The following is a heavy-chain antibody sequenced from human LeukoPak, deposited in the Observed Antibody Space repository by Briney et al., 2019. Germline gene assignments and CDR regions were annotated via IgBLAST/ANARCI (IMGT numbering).Heavy chain of an antibody. Sequence: GGSLRLYCAASGLIFDDYAMHWVRQGPGKGLDCVCLISWVGGSTYYVESVRGRITSSSDNSKNSLYLQMNTLTTEDIALYDYRVDMGPPDTLWYQVLWNIDYGGQGTLVTVYS. J-gene: IGHJ4*02. CDR1: GLIFDDYA. CDR3: RVDMGPPDTLWYQVLWNIDY. CDR2: ISWVGGST. V-gene: IGHV3-43D*03. D-gene: IGHD2-2*01.